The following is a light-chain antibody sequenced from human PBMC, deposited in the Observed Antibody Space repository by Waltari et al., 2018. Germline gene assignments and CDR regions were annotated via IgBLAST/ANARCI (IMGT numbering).Light chain of an antibody. CDR3: QQRSNWRYT. J-gene: IGKJ2*01. V-gene: IGKV3-11*01. CDR1: QSVSSY. Sequence: EIVLTQSPATLSLSPGERATLSCRASQSVSSYLDWYQQKPGQAPRLLIYDASSRATGIPARFSGSGSGTDFTLTISSLEPEDFAVYYCQQRSNWRYTFGQGTKLEIK. CDR2: DAS.